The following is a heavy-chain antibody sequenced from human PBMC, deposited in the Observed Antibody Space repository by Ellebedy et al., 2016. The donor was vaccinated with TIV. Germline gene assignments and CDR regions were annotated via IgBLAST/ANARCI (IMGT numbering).Heavy chain of an antibody. V-gene: IGHV1-69*13. CDR3: VGATVVAPLIYYYGMDV. CDR2: IIPVYSTT. CDR1: GATFSRFA. Sequence: AASVKVSCKASGATFSRFAITWVRQAPGQGLEWMGGIIPVYSTTNYAQKFQDRVKISADDSTSTAFLDLTRLTSQDTAVYYCVGATVVAPLIYYYGMDVWGQGTTVSVTS. J-gene: IGHJ6*02. D-gene: IGHD2-15*01.